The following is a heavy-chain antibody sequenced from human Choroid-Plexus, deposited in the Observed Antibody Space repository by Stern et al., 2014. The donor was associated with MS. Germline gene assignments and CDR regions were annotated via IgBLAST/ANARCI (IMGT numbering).Heavy chain of an antibody. CDR2: VSYDGSNK. V-gene: IGHV3-30*18. CDR3: AKDRQYLTYFFDH. CDR1: GFTFGSCA. J-gene: IGHJ5*02. Sequence: VQLVESGGGVVQPGRPLRLSCVASGFTFGSCAMHWVRQAPGKGLGWVAGVSYDGSNKYYADSVKGRFTISRDNSQNTLYIQMSSLRPEDTAVYYCAKDRQYLTYFFDHWGQGSPVTVSS. D-gene: IGHD2/OR15-2a*01.